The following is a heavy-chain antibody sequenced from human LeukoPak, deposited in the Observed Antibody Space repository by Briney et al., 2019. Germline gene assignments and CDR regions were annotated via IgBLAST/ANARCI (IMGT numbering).Heavy chain of an antibody. J-gene: IGHJ4*02. CDR3: ARERVASPWYYFDS. CDR2: INHRGNI. CDR1: GDSISSSNW. Sequence: PSETLSLTCAVSGDSISSSNWWSWVRQPPGKGLEWLGEINHRGNIDYNPSFKSRITISIDKSKNQFSLKLSSVTAADTAVYYCARERVASPWYYFDSWGQGTLVTVSS. D-gene: IGHD3-3*02. V-gene: IGHV4-4*02.